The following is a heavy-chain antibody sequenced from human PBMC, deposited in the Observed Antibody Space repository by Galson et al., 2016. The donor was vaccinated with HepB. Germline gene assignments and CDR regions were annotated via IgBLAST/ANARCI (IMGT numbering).Heavy chain of an antibody. CDR3: TTDPRIFNYYESSGYYYWDY. J-gene: IGHJ4*02. CDR2: IKSKTDGGTT. D-gene: IGHD3-22*01. Sequence: SLRLSCAASGFTFSNAWMSWVRQAPGKGLEWVGRIKSKTDGGTTDYAAPVKGRFTISSDDSKNTLYLQMNSLKTEDAAVYYCTTDPRIFNYYESSGYYYWDYWGQGTLVTVSS. CDR1: GFTFSNAW. V-gene: IGHV3-15*01.